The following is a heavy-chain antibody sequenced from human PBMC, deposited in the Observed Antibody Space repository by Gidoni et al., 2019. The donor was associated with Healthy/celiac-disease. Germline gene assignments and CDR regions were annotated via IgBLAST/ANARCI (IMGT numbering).Heavy chain of an antibody. CDR2: INHSGST. CDR3: ARGPRGRGVSSWSFFDY. V-gene: IGHV4-34*01. CDR1: GGSFSGYY. Sequence: QVQLQQWGAGLLKPSETLSLTCAVYGGSFSGYYWSWTRQPPGKGLEWIGEINHSGSTNYNPSLKSRVTISVDTSKNQFSLKLSSVTAADTAVYYCARGPRGRGVSSWSFFDYWGQGTLVTVSS. D-gene: IGHD6-13*01. J-gene: IGHJ4*02.